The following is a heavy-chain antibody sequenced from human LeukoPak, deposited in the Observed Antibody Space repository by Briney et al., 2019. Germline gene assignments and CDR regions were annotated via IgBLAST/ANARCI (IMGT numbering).Heavy chain of an antibody. CDR2: IDHSGST. CDR1: GGSFSGYY. D-gene: IGHD5-24*01. V-gene: IGHV4-34*01. Sequence: SETLSLTRAVYGGSFSGYYWSWIRQPPGKGLEWIGEIDHSGSTNYNPSLKSRVIISVDTSKNQSSLKVNSVTAADTALYYCASRRDGYVNPFDCWGQGTQVTVSS. J-gene: IGHJ4*02. CDR3: ASRRDGYVNPFDC.